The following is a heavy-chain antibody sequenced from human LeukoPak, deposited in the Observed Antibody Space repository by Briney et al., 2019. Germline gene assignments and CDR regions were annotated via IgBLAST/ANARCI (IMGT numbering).Heavy chain of an antibody. CDR2: IYSGGST. Sequence: PGGSLRLSCAASGFTVSSNYMSWVRQAPGKGLEWVSVIYSGGSTYYADSVKGRFTISRDNSKNTLYLQMNSLRAEDTAVYYCARGAFHSGYDSPGSDAFDIWGQGTMVTVSS. V-gene: IGHV3-53*01. CDR1: GFTVSSNY. D-gene: IGHD5-12*01. J-gene: IGHJ3*02. CDR3: ARGAFHSGYDSPGSDAFDI.